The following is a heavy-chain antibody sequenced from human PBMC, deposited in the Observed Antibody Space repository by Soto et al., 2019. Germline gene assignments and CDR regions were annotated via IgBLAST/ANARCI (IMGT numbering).Heavy chain of an antibody. D-gene: IGHD6-19*01. Sequence: QVQLQESGPGLVKPSETLSLTCTVSSDSIAGENWWSWVRQPPGLGLEWIGEVFHTGGTNYNPSLKSRVTMEVDKSKNQFILKLISATAADTAVYYCARVFSSGSGWMYYFDFWGQGTLVSVSS. J-gene: IGHJ4*02. CDR3: ARVFSSGSGWMYYFDF. CDR2: VFHTGGT. V-gene: IGHV4-4*02. CDR1: SDSIAGENW.